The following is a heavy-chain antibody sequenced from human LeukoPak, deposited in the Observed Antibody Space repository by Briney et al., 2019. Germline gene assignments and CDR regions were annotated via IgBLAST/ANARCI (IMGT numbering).Heavy chain of an antibody. J-gene: IGHJ4*02. CDR2: ITSSSSYI. CDR3: ARVPRFKPFDY. V-gene: IGHV3-21*01. CDR1: GFTFSGYS. Sequence: GGSLRLSCAASGFTFSGYSMNWVRQAPGKGLEWVSSITSSSSYIYYSDSVKGRFTISRDNAKNSMYLQMNSLRAEDTGVYYCARVPRFKPFDYWGQGNLIMVSS. D-gene: IGHD3-16*01.